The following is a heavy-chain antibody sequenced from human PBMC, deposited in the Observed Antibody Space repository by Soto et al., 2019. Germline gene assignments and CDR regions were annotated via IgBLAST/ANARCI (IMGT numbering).Heavy chain of an antibody. J-gene: IGHJ4*02. CDR3: ARREIQGPIDY. D-gene: IGHD1-26*01. Sequence: QVQLQESGPGLVKPSDTLSLTCAVSGYSISSSNWWGWIRQPPGKGLAWIGYIYFSGTTYYKPSLKSRDTMCVDTSKNQFFLKLTSVTDVDTAVYYCARREIQGPIDYWGQGTLVTVSS. V-gene: IGHV4-28*01. CDR1: GYSISSSNW. CDR2: IYFSGTT.